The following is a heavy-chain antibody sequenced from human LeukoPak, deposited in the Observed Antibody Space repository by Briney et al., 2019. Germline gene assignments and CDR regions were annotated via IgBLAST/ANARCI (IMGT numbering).Heavy chain of an antibody. CDR1: GGSISSGSYY. CDR2: IYTSGST. Sequence: SETPSLTCTVSGGSISSGSYYWSWIRQPAGKGLEWIGRIYTSGSTNYNPSLKSRVTISVDTSKNQFSLKLSSVTAADTAVYYCARRGATTPGFDYWGQGTLVTVSS. CDR3: ARRGATTPGFDY. V-gene: IGHV4-61*02. J-gene: IGHJ4*02. D-gene: IGHD1-26*01.